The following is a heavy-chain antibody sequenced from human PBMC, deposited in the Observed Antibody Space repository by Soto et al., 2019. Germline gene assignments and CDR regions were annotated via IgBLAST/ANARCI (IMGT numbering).Heavy chain of an antibody. Sequence: QVQLQESGPGLVKPSETLSLTCTVSGGSISSYYWSWIRQPPGKGLAWIGYIYYSGSTNYNPSLKSRVTISVDTSKNQFSLKLSSVTAADTAVYYCARHREVVPGSYYYYYYMDVWGKGTTVTVSS. CDR3: ARHREVVPGSYYYYYYMDV. CDR2: IYYSGST. D-gene: IGHD2-2*01. V-gene: IGHV4-59*08. J-gene: IGHJ6*03. CDR1: GGSISSYY.